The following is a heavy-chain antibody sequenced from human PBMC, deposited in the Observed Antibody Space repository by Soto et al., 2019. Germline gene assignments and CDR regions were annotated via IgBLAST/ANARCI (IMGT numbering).Heavy chain of an antibody. CDR1: GFTFSMYS. CDR3: ARDHLILPAHDFFYGSDV. D-gene: IGHD2-21*02. V-gene: IGHV3-7*03. Sequence: DVKLVESGGGLVQPGDSLRLSCEVSGFTFSMYSMSWVRQSPGKGLEWVAKIPQDGVDGHYADSVKGRFIISRDNDKNSLFRHLNNLRAEDTAVYYCARDHLILPAHDFFYGSDVWGRGGTVTVSS. CDR2: IPQDGVDG. J-gene: IGHJ6*01.